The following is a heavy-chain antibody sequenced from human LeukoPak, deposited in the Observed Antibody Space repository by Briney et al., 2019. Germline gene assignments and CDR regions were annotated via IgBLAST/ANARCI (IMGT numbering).Heavy chain of an antibody. D-gene: IGHD3-22*01. CDR2: IIPIFGTA. CDR3: ATLYYYDRSGYYRY. J-gene: IGHJ4*02. Sequence: SVKVSCKASGGTFSSYAISWVRQAPGQGLEWMGRIIPIFGTANYAQKFQGRVTITTDESTSTAYMELSSLRSEDTAVYYCATLYYYDRSGYYRYWGQGTLVTVSS. CDR1: GGTFSSYA. V-gene: IGHV1-69*05.